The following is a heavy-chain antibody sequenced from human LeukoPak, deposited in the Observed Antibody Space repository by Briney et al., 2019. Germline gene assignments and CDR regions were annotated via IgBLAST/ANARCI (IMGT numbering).Heavy chain of an antibody. CDR3: ARTTSSGYLTLDY. Sequence: GGSLRLSCAASGFTFSSSAMSWVRQAPGKGLEWVSAISNNGGYTYYADSVQGRFTISRDNSKSTLCLQMSSLRAEDTAVYYCARTTSSGYLTLDYWGQGTLVTVSS. D-gene: IGHD3-22*01. J-gene: IGHJ4*02. CDR2: ISNNGGYT. V-gene: IGHV3-23*01. CDR1: GFTFSSSA.